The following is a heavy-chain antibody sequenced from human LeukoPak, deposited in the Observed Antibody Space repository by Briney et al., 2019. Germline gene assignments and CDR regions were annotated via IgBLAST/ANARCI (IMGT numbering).Heavy chain of an antibody. J-gene: IGHJ6*02. Sequence: PSETLSLTCTVSGGSISSGDYYWSWIRQPPGKGLEWIGYIYYSGSTYYNPSLKSRVTISVDTSKNQFSLKLSSVTAADTAVYYCARDRHYYDSSGYYPRMDVWGQGTTVTVSS. D-gene: IGHD3-22*01. CDR3: ARDRHYYDSSGYYPRMDV. CDR2: IYYSGST. CDR1: GGSISSGDYY. V-gene: IGHV4-30-4*02.